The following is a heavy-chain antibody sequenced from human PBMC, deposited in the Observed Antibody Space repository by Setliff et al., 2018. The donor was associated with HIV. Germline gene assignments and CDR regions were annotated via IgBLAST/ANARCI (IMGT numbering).Heavy chain of an antibody. V-gene: IGHV4-59*01. D-gene: IGHD5-12*01. Sequence: SETLSLTCTVSDGSFSSDYWTWIRQTPGKGLEWIGYIYYSGSTKYNPSLTSRVTISVDTSKNLFSLKLTSVTAADTAVYYCARAEMATIVAFDIWGQGTMVTVSS. CDR1: DGSFSSDY. J-gene: IGHJ3*02. CDR3: ARAEMATIVAFDI. CDR2: IYYSGST.